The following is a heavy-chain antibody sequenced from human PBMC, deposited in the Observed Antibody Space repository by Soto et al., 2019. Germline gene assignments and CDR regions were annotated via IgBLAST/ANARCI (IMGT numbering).Heavy chain of an antibody. D-gene: IGHD2-15*01. Sequence: VASVKISCKGSGYSFTSYWIGWVRQMPGKGLEWMGIIYPGDSDTRYSPSFQGQVTISADKSISTAYLQWSSLKASVTAMYFCARHFYCSGGSCYYYYGMDVWGQGTTVTVSS. J-gene: IGHJ6*02. CDR1: GYSFTSYW. V-gene: IGHV5-51*01. CDR2: IYPGDSDT. CDR3: ARHFYCSGGSCYYYYGMDV.